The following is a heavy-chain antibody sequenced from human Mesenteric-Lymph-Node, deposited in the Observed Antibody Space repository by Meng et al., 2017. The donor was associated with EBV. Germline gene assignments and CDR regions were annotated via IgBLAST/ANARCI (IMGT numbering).Heavy chain of an antibody. CDR2: ISGSGGST. J-gene: IGHJ4*02. CDR1: GFTFSSYA. CDR3: AKDPDARRDGYNSDY. V-gene: IGHV3-23*04. Sequence: EGRLVESGGGLVQPGGSLRLSCAASGFTFSSYAMSWVRQAPGKGLEWVSAISGSGGSTYYADSVKGRFTISRDNSKNTLYLQMNSLRAEDTAVYYCAKDPDARRDGYNSDYWGQGTLVTVSS. D-gene: IGHD5-24*01.